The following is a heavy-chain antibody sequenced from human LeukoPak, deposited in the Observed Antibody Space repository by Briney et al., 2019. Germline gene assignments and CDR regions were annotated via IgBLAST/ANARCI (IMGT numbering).Heavy chain of an antibody. D-gene: IGHD3-3*01. CDR3: ARASTYYDFWSGPYGAFDP. Sequence: PSETLSLTCTVSGGSISSYYWSWIRQPPGKGLEWIGRIYTSGSTNHNPSLKSRVTMSVDTSKNQFSLKLSSVTAADTAVYYCARASTYYDFWSGPYGAFDPWGQGTLVTVSS. J-gene: IGHJ5*02. CDR1: GGSISSYY. CDR2: IYTSGST. V-gene: IGHV4-4*07.